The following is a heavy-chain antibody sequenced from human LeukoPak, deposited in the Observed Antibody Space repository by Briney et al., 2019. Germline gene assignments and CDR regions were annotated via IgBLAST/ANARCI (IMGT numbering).Heavy chain of an antibody. CDR2: ISSSGSTI. J-gene: IGHJ4*02. D-gene: IGHD5-24*01. V-gene: IGHV3-11*04. CDR3: ARDRAGYNWVDY. CDR1: GFTFSDYY. Sequence: GGSLRLSCAASGFTFSDYYMSWIRQAPGKGLEWVSYISSSGSTIYYSDSVKGRFTISRDNAKNSVYLQMNSLRAGDTAVYFCARDRAGYNWVDYWGQGTLVSVSS.